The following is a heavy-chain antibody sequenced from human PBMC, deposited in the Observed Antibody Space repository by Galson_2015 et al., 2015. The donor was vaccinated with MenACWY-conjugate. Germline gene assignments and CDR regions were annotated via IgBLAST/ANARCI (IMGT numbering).Heavy chain of an antibody. D-gene: IGHD6-13*01. CDR1: GYIFTNFG. J-gene: IGHJ4*02. V-gene: IGHV1-18*01. Sequence: SVKVSCKAAGYIFTNFGITWVRKAPGQGLKWMGWISTYNGNANHAPKVRDRVMMTTDTSTNTVHMELKRLTSNDTAVYFCARDPIGQHDSSSWFWIDWGQGTPVTVSS. CDR3: ARDPIGQHDSSSWFWID. CDR2: ISTYNGNA.